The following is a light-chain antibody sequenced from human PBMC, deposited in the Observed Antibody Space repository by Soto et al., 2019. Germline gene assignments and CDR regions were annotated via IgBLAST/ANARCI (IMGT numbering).Light chain of an antibody. CDR1: QDISNS. Sequence: DIQMTQSPSSLSASVGDRVTITCRASQDISNSLAWFQQKPWKAPKSLIYAASRLQSCVSSNFSGSGSGTDFTLTISSLQPEDFATYYCQHYKNYPITVGQGTRLQIK. V-gene: IGKV1-16*02. CDR2: AAS. J-gene: IGKJ5*01. CDR3: QHYKNYPIT.